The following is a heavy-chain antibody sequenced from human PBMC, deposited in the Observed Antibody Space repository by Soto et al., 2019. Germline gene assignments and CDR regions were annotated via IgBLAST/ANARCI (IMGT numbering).Heavy chain of an antibody. CDR2: IYYSGST. J-gene: IGHJ4*02. D-gene: IGHD3-22*01. Sequence: QVQLQESGPGLVKPSETLSLTCTVSGGSVNSGSYYWSWIRQPPGKGLEWIGYIYYSGSTNYNPSLKSRVTISVDTSKNQFSLKLSSVTAADTAVYYCARDRRYYYDSSGLLDYWGQGTLVTVSS. CDR1: GGSVNSGSYY. CDR3: ARDRRYYYDSSGLLDY. V-gene: IGHV4-61*01.